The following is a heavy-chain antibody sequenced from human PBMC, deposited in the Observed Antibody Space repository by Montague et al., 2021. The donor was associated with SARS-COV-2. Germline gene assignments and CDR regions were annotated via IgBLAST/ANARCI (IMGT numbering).Heavy chain of an antibody. CDR2: IYSSGST. V-gene: IGHV4-59*01. J-gene: IGHJ4*02. Sequence: SETLSLTCTVSGASMSGSYWGWVRQPPGKGPEWIGNIYSSGSTHYNPSLKSRVTISVDTSKSQFSLRLTSVTAADTAVYYCVREGRSSAYAMDYWGQGTLVTGPS. D-gene: IGHD3-22*01. CDR3: VREGRSSAYAMDY. CDR1: GASMSGSY.